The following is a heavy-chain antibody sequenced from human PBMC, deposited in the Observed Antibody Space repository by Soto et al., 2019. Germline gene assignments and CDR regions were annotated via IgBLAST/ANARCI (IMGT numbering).Heavy chain of an antibody. D-gene: IGHD3-10*01. CDR3: AKGGHLGSGNYYNPYYVDY. J-gene: IGHJ4*02. V-gene: IGHV3-30*18. Sequence: QVQLVESGGGVVQPGRSLRLSCAASGFTFSSYDMHWVRQAPGKGLEWVAVISYDGSNKYYADSVKGRFTISRDNSKNTLYLQMNSLRAEDTAVYYCAKGGHLGSGNYYNPYYVDYGGRGTLVTVSS. CDR1: GFTFSSYD. CDR2: ISYDGSNK.